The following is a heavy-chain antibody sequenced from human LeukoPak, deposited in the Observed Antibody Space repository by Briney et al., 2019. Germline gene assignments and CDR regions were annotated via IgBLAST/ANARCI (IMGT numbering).Heavy chain of an antibody. J-gene: IGHJ4*02. CDR3: AKGGELLWFGELH. D-gene: IGHD3-10*01. CDR2: ISYDGSNK. V-gene: IGHV3-30*18. Sequence: GGSLRLSCAASGFTFSSYGMHWVRQAPGKGLEWVAVISYDGSNKYYADSVKGRFTISRDNSKNTLYLQMNSLRAEDTAVYYCAKGGELLWFGELHWGQGTLVTVSS. CDR1: GFTFSSYG.